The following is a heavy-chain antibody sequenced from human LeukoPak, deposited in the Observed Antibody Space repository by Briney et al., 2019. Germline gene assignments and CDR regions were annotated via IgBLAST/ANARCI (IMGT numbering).Heavy chain of an antibody. J-gene: IGHJ1*01. D-gene: IGHD6-13*01. V-gene: IGHV4-38-2*02. Sequence: SETLSLTCTVSGYFISSGYYWAWIRQPPGKGLEWIGSIYHSGTTYYNPSLKSRVTISVDTSKNQFSLKLSSVTAADTAVYYCARQEIAAAGTYFQHWGQGTLVTVSS. CDR1: GYFISSGYY. CDR2: IYHSGTT. CDR3: ARQEIAAAGTYFQH.